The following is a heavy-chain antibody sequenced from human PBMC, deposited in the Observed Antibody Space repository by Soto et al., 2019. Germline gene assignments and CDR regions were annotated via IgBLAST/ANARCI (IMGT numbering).Heavy chain of an antibody. CDR2: ISGSGGST. D-gene: IGHD3-22*01. CDR1: GFTFSRYA. CDR3: AKLSYDSSGYPDY. V-gene: IGHV3-23*01. Sequence: PGGSLRLSCAASGFTFSRYAMSWVRQAPGKGLEWVSAISGSGGSTYYADSVKGRFTISRDNSKNTLYLQMNSLRAEDTAVYYCAKLSYDSSGYPDYWGQGTLVTVSS. J-gene: IGHJ4*02.